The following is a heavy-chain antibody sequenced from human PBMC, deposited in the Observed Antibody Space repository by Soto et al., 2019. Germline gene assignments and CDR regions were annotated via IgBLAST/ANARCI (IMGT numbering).Heavy chain of an antibody. J-gene: IGHJ4*02. CDR3: AREKVGTTFFDN. CDR2: IYPSVSS. D-gene: IGHD1-1*01. CDR1: GFSIIRGYY. V-gene: IGHV4-38-2*02. Sequence: SETLSLTCSVSGFSIIRGYYLILVRQPPGKGLEWIGSIYPSVSSYHNPSLATRLRLSIDTSKNQFTLNLTSVTAADTALYFCAREKVGTTFFDNWGQGIQVTVSS.